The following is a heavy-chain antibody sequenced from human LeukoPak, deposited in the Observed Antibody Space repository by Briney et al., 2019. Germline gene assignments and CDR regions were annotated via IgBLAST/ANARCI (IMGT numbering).Heavy chain of an antibody. CDR1: GGSFSGYY. J-gene: IGHJ4*02. Sequence: SETLSLTCAVYGGSFSGYYWSWIRQPPGKGLEWIGEINHSGSTNYNPSLKSRVTISLDTSKNQFSLRLSSVTAADTAVYYCARDRIGYFDYWGQGTLVTVSS. CDR2: INHSGST. D-gene: IGHD2/OR15-2a*01. CDR3: ARDRIGYFDY. V-gene: IGHV4-34*01.